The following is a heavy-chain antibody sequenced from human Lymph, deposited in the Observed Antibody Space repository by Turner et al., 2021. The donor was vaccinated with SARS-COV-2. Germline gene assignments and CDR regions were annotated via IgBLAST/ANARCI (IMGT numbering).Heavy chain of an antibody. D-gene: IGHD6-6*01. CDR2: IIPIFGTA. Sequence: QGQLVQSGAEVQKPASSVNVSCKASGGTFSTYTISWVRQAPGQGREWMGGIIPIFGTANNGQEVQGRVTITADESTSTAYMELSSLRSEDTAVYYCTRGETIAAHYDYWGQGTLVTVSS. V-gene: IGHV1-69*01. J-gene: IGHJ4*02. CDR1: GGTFSTYT. CDR3: TRGETIAAHYDY.